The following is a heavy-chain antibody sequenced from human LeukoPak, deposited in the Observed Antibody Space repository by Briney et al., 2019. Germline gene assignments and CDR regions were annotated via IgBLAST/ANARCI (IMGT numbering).Heavy chain of an antibody. CDR3: ARDREFSSSRCLDV. J-gene: IGHJ6*04. Sequence: GGSLRLSCAASGFTVSSNYMSWVRQAPGKGLEWVSVIYSGGNTYYADSVKGRFTISRDYSKNTLYLQMNSLRAEDTAVYYCARDREFSSSRCLDVWGKGTTVTVSS. CDR1: GFTVSSNY. CDR2: IYSGGNT. V-gene: IGHV3-53*01. D-gene: IGHD6-13*01.